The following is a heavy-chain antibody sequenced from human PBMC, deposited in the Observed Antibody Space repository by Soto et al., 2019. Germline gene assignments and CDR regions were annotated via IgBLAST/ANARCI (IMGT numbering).Heavy chain of an antibody. CDR3: GRDFGRTLVGASGFDF. J-gene: IGHJ4*02. Sequence: SETLSLTCTVSGGSISRYYWSWIRQPAGKGLEWIGRIYTSGSTNYNPSLKSRVTMSVDTSNNQFSLKLSSVTAADTAPYYCGRDFGRTLVGASGFDFWGQGTLVTVSS. CDR2: IYTSGST. CDR1: GGSISRYY. V-gene: IGHV4-4*07. D-gene: IGHD1-26*01.